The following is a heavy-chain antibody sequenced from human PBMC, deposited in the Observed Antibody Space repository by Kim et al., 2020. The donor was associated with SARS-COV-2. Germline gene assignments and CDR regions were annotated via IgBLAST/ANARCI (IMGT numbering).Heavy chain of an antibody. Sequence: GSTYYNPSLKSRVTISVDTSKNQFSLKLSSVTAADTAVYYCAGLYGEPDYWGQGTLVTVSS. CDR3: AGLYGEPDY. D-gene: IGHD4-17*01. J-gene: IGHJ4*02. V-gene: IGHV4-39*01. CDR2: GST.